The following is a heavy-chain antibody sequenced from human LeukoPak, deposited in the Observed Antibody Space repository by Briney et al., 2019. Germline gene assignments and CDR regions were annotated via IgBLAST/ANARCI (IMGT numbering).Heavy chain of an antibody. CDR2: IYSSGNT. V-gene: IGHV4-4*07. CDR1: GGSIRSYY. CDR3: AREGILTGYSPIDY. J-gene: IGHJ4*02. D-gene: IGHD3-9*01. Sequence: PSETLSLTCIVPGGSIRSYYWSWIRQPAGKGLEWIGRIYSSGNTNYNPSLQSRVTMSVDTSKNQFSLKVSSVTAADTAVYYCAREGILTGYSPIDYWGQGTLVTVSS.